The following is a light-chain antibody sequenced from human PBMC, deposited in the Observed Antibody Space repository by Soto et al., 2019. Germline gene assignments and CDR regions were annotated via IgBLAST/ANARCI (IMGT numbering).Light chain of an antibody. CDR2: AAL. V-gene: IGKV1-12*02. Sequence: DILMTQSPSSVSASVGDRVTLTCRASQTISTSLAWYQQKPGKAPELLIYAALNLQGGVPSRFSGGGSGAHFSLTVSSLQTEDFATSYCQQTYSFPFSFGGGNKV. J-gene: IGKJ4*01. CDR1: QTISTS. CDR3: QQTYSFPFS.